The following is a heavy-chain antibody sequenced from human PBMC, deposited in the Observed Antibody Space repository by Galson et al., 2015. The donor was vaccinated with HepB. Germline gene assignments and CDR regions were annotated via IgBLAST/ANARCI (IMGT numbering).Heavy chain of an antibody. CDR2: IRSKANSYAT. CDR3: TRLEVVNLNRDY. D-gene: IGHD4-23*01. J-gene: IGHJ4*02. CDR1: GFTFSGSA. Sequence: SLRLSCAASGFTFSGSAMHWVRQASGKGLEWVGRIRSKANSYATAYAASVKGRFTISRDDSKNTAYLQMNSLKTEDTAVYYCTRLEVVNLNRDYWGQGTLVTVSS. V-gene: IGHV3-73*01.